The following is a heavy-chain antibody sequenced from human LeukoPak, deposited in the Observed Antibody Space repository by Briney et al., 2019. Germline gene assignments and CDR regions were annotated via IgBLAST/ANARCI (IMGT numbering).Heavy chain of an antibody. Sequence: GGSLRLSCVASGFTFRSYWMHWVRQAPGKGLEWVSRINADGRTPSYADSVRGRFTISRDNAKNTLYLQVNSLRAEDTAVYYCARDQLYCSGGYCYFDSWGQGTLVTVTS. CDR2: INADGRTP. J-gene: IGHJ4*02. CDR1: GFTFRSYW. CDR3: ARDQLYCSGGYCYFDS. V-gene: IGHV3-74*01. D-gene: IGHD2-15*01.